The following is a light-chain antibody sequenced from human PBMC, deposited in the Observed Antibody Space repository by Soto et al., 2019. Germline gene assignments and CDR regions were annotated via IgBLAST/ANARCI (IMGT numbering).Light chain of an antibody. J-gene: IGLJ3*02. CDR3: GTWDSSLSAPNWV. CDR1: TSNIGSNA. CDR2: NNN. V-gene: IGLV1-44*01. Sequence: QSVVTQPPSASGTPGQRVTISCSGRTSNIGSNAVNWYQQFPGRAPKVLIYNNNERPSGVPDRFSGSKSGTSASLAISGLQSEDEADYYCGTWDSSLSAPNWVFGGGTQLTVL.